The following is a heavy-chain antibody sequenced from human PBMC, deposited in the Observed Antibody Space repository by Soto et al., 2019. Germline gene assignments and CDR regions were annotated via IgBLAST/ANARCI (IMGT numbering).Heavy chain of an antibody. CDR1: GFTFSSYS. CDR3: ARARRVRGVITYYFDY. CDR2: ISSSSSTI. J-gene: IGHJ4*02. D-gene: IGHD3-10*01. V-gene: IGHV3-48*02. Sequence: GGSLRLSCAASGFTFSSYSMNWVRQAPGKGLEWVSYISSSSSTIYYADSVKGRFTISRDNAKNSLYLQMNSLRDEDTAVYYCARARRVRGVITYYFDYWGQGTLVTVSS.